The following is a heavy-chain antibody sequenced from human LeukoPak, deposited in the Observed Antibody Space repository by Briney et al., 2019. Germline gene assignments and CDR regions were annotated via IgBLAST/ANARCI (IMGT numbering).Heavy chain of an antibody. J-gene: IGHJ4*02. D-gene: IGHD3-22*01. CDR1: GFTFSSYG. V-gene: IGHV3-30*03. CDR3: ASGQYYYDSSGYSHFDY. CDR2: ISYDGSNK. Sequence: GGSLRLSCAASGFTFSSYGMHWVRRAPGKGLEWVAVISYDGSNKYYADSVKGRFTISRDNSKNTLYLQMNSLRAEDTAVYYCASGQYYYDSSGYSHFDYWGQGTLVTVSS.